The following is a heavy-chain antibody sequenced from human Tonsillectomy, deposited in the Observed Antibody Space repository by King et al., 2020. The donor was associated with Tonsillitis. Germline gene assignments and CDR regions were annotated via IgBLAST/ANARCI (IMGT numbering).Heavy chain of an antibody. CDR2: VSGSGGST. CDR3: ARDHYDYVWGSYRQGFDY. J-gene: IGHJ4*02. Sequence: VQLVESGGDLIQPGGSLRLSCAASEFTFSSYAMNWVRQVPGMGLQWVSGVSGSGGSTYYEDSVKGRFTISRDHFKNTLYLQMNSLRAEDTAVYYCARDHYDYVWGSYRQGFDYWGQGTLVTVSS. D-gene: IGHD3-16*02. CDR1: EFTFSSYA. V-gene: IGHV3-23*04.